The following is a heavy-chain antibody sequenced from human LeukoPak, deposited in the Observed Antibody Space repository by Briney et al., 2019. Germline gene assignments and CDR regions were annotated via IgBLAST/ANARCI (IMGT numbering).Heavy chain of an antibody. CDR3: AKAPTVTTWVGMDV. CDR2: ISGSGGST. V-gene: IGHV3-23*01. D-gene: IGHD4-17*01. CDR1: GFTFSSYA. Sequence: PGGSLRLSCAASGFTFSSYAMSWVRQAPGKGLEWVSAISGSGGSTYYADSVKGRFTISRDNSKNTLYLQMNSLRAEDTAVHYCAKAPTVTTWVGMDVWGQGTTVTVSS. J-gene: IGHJ6*02.